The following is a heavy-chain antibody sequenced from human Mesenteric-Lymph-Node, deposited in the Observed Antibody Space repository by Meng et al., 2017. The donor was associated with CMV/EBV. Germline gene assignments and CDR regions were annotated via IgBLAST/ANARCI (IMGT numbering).Heavy chain of an antibody. CDR3: ARDYCSGINCAIDY. CDR2: VSNGGSLT. V-gene: IGHV3-23*01. Sequence: SGFAFNNNAMGWVRQAPGKGLEWVSGVSNGGSLTYYADSVKGRFTIFRDNSKNTLYLQMNSLRAEDTAVYYCARDYCSGINCAIDYWGQGTLVTVSS. D-gene: IGHD2-15*01. CDR1: GFAFNNNA. J-gene: IGHJ4*02.